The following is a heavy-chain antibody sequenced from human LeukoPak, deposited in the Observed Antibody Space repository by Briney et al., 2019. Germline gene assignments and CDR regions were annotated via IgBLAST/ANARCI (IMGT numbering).Heavy chain of an antibody. J-gene: IGHJ4*02. Sequence: SETPSLTCAVYGGSFSGYHWSWVRQPPGKGLEWIGEINHSGSTNYNPSLKSRVSISVDTSKNQFSLKLSSVTAADTAVYYCARVLGYKTVDYWGQGTLVTVSS. CDR1: GGSFSGYH. D-gene: IGHD5-18*01. CDR3: ARVLGYKTVDY. CDR2: INHSGST. V-gene: IGHV4-34*01.